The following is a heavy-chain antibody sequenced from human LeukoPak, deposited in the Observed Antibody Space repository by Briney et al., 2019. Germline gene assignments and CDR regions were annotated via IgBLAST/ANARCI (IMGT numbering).Heavy chain of an antibody. CDR2: INHSGST. V-gene: IGHV4-34*01. Sequence: PSETLSLTCAVYGGSFSGYYWSWIRQPPGKGLEWIGEINHSGSTNYNPSLKSRVTISVDTSKNQFSLKLSSVTAADTAVYYCARDWGRGTSGSGWYNWFDPWGQGTLVTVSS. CDR1: GGSFSGYY. D-gene: IGHD6-19*01. CDR3: ARDWGRGTSGSGWYNWFDP. J-gene: IGHJ5*02.